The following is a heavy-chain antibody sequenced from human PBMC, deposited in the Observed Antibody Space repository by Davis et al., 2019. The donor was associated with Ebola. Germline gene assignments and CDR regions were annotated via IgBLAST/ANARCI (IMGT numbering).Heavy chain of an antibody. J-gene: IGHJ4*02. D-gene: IGHD5-18*01. CDR1: GGTFSSYA. Sequence: AASVKVSCKASGGTFSSYAITWVRQAPGQGLEWMGGIIPLFGTASYAQKFQGRVTMTRDTSISTAYMELSRLRSDDTAVYYCATFGPGYSYGYGDYWGQGTLVTVSS. V-gene: IGHV1-69*05. CDR2: IIPLFGTA. CDR3: ATFGPGYSYGYGDY.